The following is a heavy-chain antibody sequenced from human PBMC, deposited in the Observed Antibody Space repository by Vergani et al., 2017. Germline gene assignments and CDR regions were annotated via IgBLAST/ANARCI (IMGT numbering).Heavy chain of an antibody. Sequence: QGQLVQSGAEVKKPGSSMKVSCKASGGAFSSYAINWVRQAPGQGLEWMGRIIPIFGTANYAQKFQGRVTITADESTSTAYMELSSLRSEDTAVYYCARVPRDIVVVPAAIRAYYYYYMDVWGKGTTVTVSS. CDR2: IIPIFGTA. V-gene: IGHV1-69*13. CDR3: ARVPRDIVVVPAAIRAYYYYYMDV. D-gene: IGHD2-2*02. CDR1: GGAFSSYA. J-gene: IGHJ6*03.